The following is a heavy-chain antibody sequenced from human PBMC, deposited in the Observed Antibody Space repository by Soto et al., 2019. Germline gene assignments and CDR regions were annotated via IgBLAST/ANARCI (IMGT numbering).Heavy chain of an antibody. J-gene: IGHJ2*01. D-gene: IGHD5-12*01. CDR3: IRQDKTVVGYIHFDL. CDR1: GFTFSGSA. Sequence: PGGSLRLSCAASGFTFSGSAMHWVRQASGKGLEWVGRIRSKANNYATAYAASVKGRFTISRDDSKNTAYLQMSSLRTEDTAMYYCIRQDKTVVGYIHFDLWGRGTLVTVSS. CDR2: IRSKANNYAT. V-gene: IGHV3-73*01.